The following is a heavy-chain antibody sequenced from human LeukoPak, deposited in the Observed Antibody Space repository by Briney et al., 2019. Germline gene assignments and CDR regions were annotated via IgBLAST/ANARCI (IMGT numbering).Heavy chain of an antibody. J-gene: IGHJ4*02. CDR2: ISGSGSYL. Sequence: GGSLRLSCAASGFTFSTYGMSWVRQAPGKGLEWVSSISGSGSYLYYADSVKGRFTISRDNAKNTLYLQMNSLRADDTAVYWCARGFLGLNYLFDYWGQGTLVTVSS. CDR1: GFTFSTYG. V-gene: IGHV3-23*01. D-gene: IGHD1-7*01. CDR3: ARGFLGLNYLFDY.